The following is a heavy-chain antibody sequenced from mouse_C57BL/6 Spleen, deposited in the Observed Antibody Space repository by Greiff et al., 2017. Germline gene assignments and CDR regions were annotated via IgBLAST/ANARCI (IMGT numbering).Heavy chain of an antibody. CDR3: ARGYGSSYGHFDD. CDR1: GYAFSSSW. D-gene: IGHD1-1*01. CDR2: IYPGDGDT. J-gene: IGHJ1*03. V-gene: IGHV1-82*01. Sequence: VKLMESGPELVKPGASVKISCKASGYAFSSSWMNWVKQRPGKGLEWIGRIYPGDGDTNYNGKFKGKDTLTADKSSSTAYMQLSSLTSEDSAVYFCARGYGSSYGHFDDWGTGTTVTVSS.